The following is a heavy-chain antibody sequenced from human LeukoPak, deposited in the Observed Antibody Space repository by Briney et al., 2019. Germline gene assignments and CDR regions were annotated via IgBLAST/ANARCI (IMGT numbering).Heavy chain of an antibody. Sequence: PSETLSLTCTVSGGSISSNYWSWIRQPPGKGLEWIGYMYYSGTTKYNPSLKSRVTMSVDTSKNQFSLKLPSVTAAATAVYYCARVLLAGTTDYWGQGTLVTVSS. CDR2: MYYSGTT. CDR3: ARVLLAGTTDY. V-gene: IGHV4-59*01. CDR1: GGSISSNY. J-gene: IGHJ4*02. D-gene: IGHD1-7*01.